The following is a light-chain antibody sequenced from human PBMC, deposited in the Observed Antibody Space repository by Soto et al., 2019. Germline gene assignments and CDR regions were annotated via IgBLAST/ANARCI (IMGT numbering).Light chain of an antibody. Sequence: EIVLTQSPGTLSLSPGERATLSCRASQSISSNYLAWYQQKPDQAPRLLIYGASSRATGIPDRFSGSGSGTEFTLTISRLEPEDFAVYYCQQYGSSPFTFGPGTKVDIK. CDR1: QSISSNY. J-gene: IGKJ3*01. V-gene: IGKV3-20*01. CDR3: QQYGSSPFT. CDR2: GAS.